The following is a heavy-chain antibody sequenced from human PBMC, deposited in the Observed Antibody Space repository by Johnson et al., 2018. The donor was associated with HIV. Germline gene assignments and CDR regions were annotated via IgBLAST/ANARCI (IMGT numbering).Heavy chain of an antibody. Sequence: QVQLVESGGGVVQPGRSLRLSCAASGFTFSSYGMHWVRQAPAKGLEWVAVISYDGSDKDYADSVKGRFTISRDSSKNSLYLQMNSLRAEDTALYYCAKVHSGQLVGYAFDIWGQGTMVTVSS. CDR3: AKVHSGQLVGYAFDI. CDR2: ISYDGSDK. D-gene: IGHD1-26*01. CDR1: GFTFSSYG. J-gene: IGHJ3*02. V-gene: IGHV3-30*04.